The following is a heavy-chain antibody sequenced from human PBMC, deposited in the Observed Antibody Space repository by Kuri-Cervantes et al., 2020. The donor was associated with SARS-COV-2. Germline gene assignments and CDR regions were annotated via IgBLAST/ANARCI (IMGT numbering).Heavy chain of an antibody. J-gene: IGHJ3*02. D-gene: IGHD3-9*01. Sequence: GESLKISCAASGFTFSSYGMHWVRQAPGKGLEWVAVISYDGSNKYYADSVKGRFTISRDNSKNTLYLQMNSLRAEDTAVYYCARDPDDILTGYGAFDIWGQGTMVTVSS. CDR3: ARDPDDILTGYGAFDI. CDR2: ISYDGSNK. V-gene: IGHV3-30*03. CDR1: GFTFSSYG.